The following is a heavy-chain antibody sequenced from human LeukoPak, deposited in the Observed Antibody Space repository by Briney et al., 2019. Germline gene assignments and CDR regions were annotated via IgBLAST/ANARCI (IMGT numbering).Heavy chain of an antibody. V-gene: IGHV1-69*04. CDR1: GGTFSSYA. D-gene: IGHD5-24*01. Sequence: GASVKVSCKASGGTFSSYAISWVRQAPGQGLEWMGRIIPILGIANYAQKFQGRVTITADKSTSTAYMELSSLRSEDTAVYYCARARALGRRHSSTKDTATIWTPTNYYYYGMDVWGQGTTVTVSS. CDR2: IIPILGIA. J-gene: IGHJ6*02. CDR3: ARARALGRRHSSTKDTATIWTPTNYYYYGMDV.